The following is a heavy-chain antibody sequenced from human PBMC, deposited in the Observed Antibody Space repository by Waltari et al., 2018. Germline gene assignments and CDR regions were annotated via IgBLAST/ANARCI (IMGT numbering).Heavy chain of an antibody. CDR2: IFYSGAT. D-gene: IGHD3-22*01. CDR3: ARQDYYYVKGYFDL. Sequence: QLQLQESGPGLVKPSDTVSLTCTVSGGSLSSVAYYWGWVRQPPGKGLEFIASIFYSGATYYNPSLESRVTISVDTSKNQFSLELTSVTDADTAVYYCARQDYYYVKGYFDLWGRGTLVTVSS. V-gene: IGHV4-39*01. CDR1: GGSLSSVAYY. J-gene: IGHJ2*01.